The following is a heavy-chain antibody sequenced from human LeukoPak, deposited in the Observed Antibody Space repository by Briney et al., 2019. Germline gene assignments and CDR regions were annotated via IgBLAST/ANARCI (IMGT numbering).Heavy chain of an antibody. CDR1: GLTFSNSG. J-gene: IGHJ3*02. D-gene: IGHD3-10*01. V-gene: IGHV3-23*01. CDR3: ARDLMVRGETGAFDI. CDR2: IGGSNTNT. Sequence: GGSLRLSCATSGLTFSNSGMSWVRQAPGRGLEWVSSIGGSNTNTYYADSVKGRFTVSRDNSKNTLFLQMNSLSADDTAVYCCARDLMVRGETGAFDIWGQGTMVTVSS.